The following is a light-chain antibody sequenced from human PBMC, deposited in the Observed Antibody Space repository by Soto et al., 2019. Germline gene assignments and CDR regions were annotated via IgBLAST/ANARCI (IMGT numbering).Light chain of an antibody. CDR3: QQYNRASWT. CDR1: QSISSC. J-gene: IGKJ1*01. V-gene: IGKV1-5*03. Sequence: DIQMTQSPSTLSASVGDRVTITCRASQSISSCLAWYQQKPGKAPKVVFYKASSLESGVPSRFSGSGSGTECTLTISSLQPDDFGTYSCQQYNRASWTFGQGTRLEIK. CDR2: KAS.